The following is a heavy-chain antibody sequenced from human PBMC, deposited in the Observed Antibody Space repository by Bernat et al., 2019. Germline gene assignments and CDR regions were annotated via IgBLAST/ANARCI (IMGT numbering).Heavy chain of an antibody. V-gene: IGHV3-11*01. CDR1: GFTFSDYY. CDR2: ISSSGSTI. J-gene: IGHJ5*02. D-gene: IGHD3-22*01. CDR3: ASRHIITGRFDP. Sequence: QVQLVESGGGVVQPGRSLRLSCAASGFTFSDYYMSWIRQAPGKGLEWVSYISSSGSTIYYADSVKGRFTISRDNAKNSLYLQMNSLRAEDTAVYYCASRHIITGRFDPWGQGTLVTVSS.